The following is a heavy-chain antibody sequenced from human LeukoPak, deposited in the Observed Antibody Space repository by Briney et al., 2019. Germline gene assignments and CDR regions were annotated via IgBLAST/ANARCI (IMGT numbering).Heavy chain of an antibody. Sequence: GGSLRLSCAASGFTVSSNYMSWVRQAPGKGLEWVSGINWNGGSTGYADSVKGRFTISRDNAKNSLYLQMNSLRAEDTALYYCARDTYYYYMDVWGKGTTVTVSS. CDR3: ARDTYYYYMDV. CDR2: INWNGGST. V-gene: IGHV3-20*04. J-gene: IGHJ6*03. CDR1: GFTVSSNY.